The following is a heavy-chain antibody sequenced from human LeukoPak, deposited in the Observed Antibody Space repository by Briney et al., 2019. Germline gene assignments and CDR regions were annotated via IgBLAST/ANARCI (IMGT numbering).Heavy chain of an antibody. V-gene: IGHV4-39*01. CDR2: IYYSGST. CDR1: SRSISSSSYY. CDR3: ARQAPTSSSWYVAAQRGRYYFDY. Sequence: PSDTLSLTCTFSSRSISSSSYYWGWIRQPPGKGLEWIGSIYYSGSTYYNPSLKSRVTISVDTSKNQFSLKLSSVTAADTAVYYCARQAPTSSSWYVAAQRGRYYFDYWGQGTLVTVSS. D-gene: IGHD6-13*01. J-gene: IGHJ4*02.